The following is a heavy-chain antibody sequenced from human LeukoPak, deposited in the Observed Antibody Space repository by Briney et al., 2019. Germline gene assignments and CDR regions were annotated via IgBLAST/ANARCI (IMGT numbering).Heavy chain of an antibody. D-gene: IGHD5-18*01. J-gene: IGHJ4*02. CDR1: IGSISNYY. CDR2: IYHSGST. V-gene: IGHV4-59*08. Sequence: SETLSLTCTVSIGSISNYYWSWIRQPPGKGLEWIGYIYHSGSTNYNPSLKSRVTISVDTSKNQFSLTLTSVTAADTALYYCARHLRGFTYGPFDFWGLGTLLTVSS. CDR3: ARHLRGFTYGPFDF.